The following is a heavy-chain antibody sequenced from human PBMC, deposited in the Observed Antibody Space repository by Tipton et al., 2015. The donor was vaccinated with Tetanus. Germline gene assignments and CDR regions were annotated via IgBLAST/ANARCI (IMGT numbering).Heavy chain of an antibody. CDR3: ARFYCGGACHSPYYNAMDV. Sequence: TLSLTCSVSGYSVGHGTDYWTWIRQPPGKGLEWIGHVYLSGSTYYNPSLESRLTLSVDESNNRFSLQLKSVTTADTAVYYCARFYCGGACHSPYYNAMDVWGQGTTVTVSS. V-gene: IGHV4-61*01. D-gene: IGHD2-21*02. J-gene: IGHJ6*02. CDR2: VYLSGST. CDR1: GYSVGHGTDY.